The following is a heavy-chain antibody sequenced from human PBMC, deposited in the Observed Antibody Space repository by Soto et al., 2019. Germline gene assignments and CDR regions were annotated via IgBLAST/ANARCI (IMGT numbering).Heavy chain of an antibody. CDR3: ARHTPAISISDH. D-gene: IGHD2-15*01. J-gene: IGHJ4*02. CDR1: GGSISSNY. CDR2: IYYSGST. V-gene: IGHV4-59*08. Sequence: ETLSLTCTVSGGSISSNYWSWIRQPPGKGLEWIGSIYYSGSTNYNPSLKSRVTISVDTSKNQFSLKLSSVTAADTAVYYCARHTPAISISDHWGQGTLVTVSS.